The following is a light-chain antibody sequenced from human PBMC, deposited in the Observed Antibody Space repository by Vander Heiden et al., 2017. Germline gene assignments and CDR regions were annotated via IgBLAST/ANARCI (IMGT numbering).Light chain of an antibody. Sequence: QSALTQPAAVSGSPGQSITISCTGSSSDIGGFSFVSWYQHHPDKAPGLLIYEVTKRPSGVSDRFSGSKSGNNASLTISGLQAEDEADYHCCSYSGSDTWVFGGGTKLTVL. J-gene: IGLJ3*02. CDR2: EVT. CDR1: SSDIGGFSF. CDR3: CSYSGSDTWV. V-gene: IGLV2-23*02.